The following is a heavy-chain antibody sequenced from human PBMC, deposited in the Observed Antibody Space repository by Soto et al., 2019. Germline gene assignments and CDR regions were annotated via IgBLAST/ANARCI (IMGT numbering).Heavy chain of an antibody. CDR2: VSSGGKT. V-gene: IGHV3-23*01. Sequence: HLFESGGGLVQPGGSLRLSCEASXFSFSRNAMSWVRQAPRKGLEWVSSVSSGGKTDYADSVKGRFTISRDNSKNTQSLQMTSLGAEDTAVYYCAKLGYCTGGTCYLDYYYGVDVWGQGTTVTVS. D-gene: IGHD2-15*01. J-gene: IGHJ6*02. CDR3: AKLGYCTGGTCYLDYYYGVDV. CDR1: XFSFSRNA.